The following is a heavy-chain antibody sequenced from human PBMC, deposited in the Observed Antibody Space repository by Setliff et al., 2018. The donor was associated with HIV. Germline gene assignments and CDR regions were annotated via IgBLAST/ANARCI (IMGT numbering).Heavy chain of an antibody. CDR1: GASFTDYY. J-gene: IGHJ4*02. V-gene: IGHV4-34*01. CDR2: IHHTGHI. CDR3: ARFDVTPMTTRDY. D-gene: IGHD4-17*01. Sequence: SETLSLTCAFYGASFTDYYWNWIRQPPGKGPEWIGEIHHTGHINYNPSFKSRVTMSLDMSTNQFSLKMASMTAADSAVYYCARFDVTPMTTRDYWGQGTQVTVSS.